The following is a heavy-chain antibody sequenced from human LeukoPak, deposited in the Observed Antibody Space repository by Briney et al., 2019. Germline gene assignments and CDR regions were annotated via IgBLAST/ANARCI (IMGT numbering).Heavy chain of an antibody. D-gene: IGHD3-22*01. CDR2: IYSGGST. J-gene: IGHJ4*02. CDR1: GFTVSRNY. Sequence: PGGSLRLSCAASGFTVSRNYMSWVRQAPGKGLEWVSVIYSGGSTYYADSVKGRFAISRDDSKSTLYLQMSSLRGEDTAAYYCAKVWVTYYDRGIFDSWGQGTRVTVSS. CDR3: AKVWVTYYDRGIFDS. V-gene: IGHV3-53*01.